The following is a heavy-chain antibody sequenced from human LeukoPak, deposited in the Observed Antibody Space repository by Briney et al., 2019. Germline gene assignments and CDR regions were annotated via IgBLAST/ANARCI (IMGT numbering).Heavy chain of an antibody. J-gene: IGHJ4*02. D-gene: IGHD3-3*01. CDR2: IYYSGST. Sequence: SETLSLTCTVSGGSISGYFWTWIRQPPGKGLEWIGYIYYSGSTNYNPSLKSRVTISVDTSKNQFSLKLSSVTAADTAVYYCARDESDYDFWSGYPAYWGQGTLVTVSS. CDR3: ARDESDYDFWSGYPAY. V-gene: IGHV4-59*01. CDR1: GGSISGYF.